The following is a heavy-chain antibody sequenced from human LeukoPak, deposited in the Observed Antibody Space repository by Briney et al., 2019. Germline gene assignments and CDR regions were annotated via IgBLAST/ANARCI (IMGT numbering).Heavy chain of an antibody. V-gene: IGHV3-21*01. D-gene: IGHD3-9*01. CDR2: VSRSSSDI. Sequence: PGGSLRLSCVASGFTFSNYNMHWVRQAPGKGLEWVSSVSRSSSDIYYADSVKGRFTISRANAKNSLYLQMNSPRAEDTAVYYCARDPLRYFDWLDYGMDVWGQGTTVTVSS. J-gene: IGHJ6*02. CDR3: ARDPLRYFDWLDYGMDV. CDR1: GFTFSNYN.